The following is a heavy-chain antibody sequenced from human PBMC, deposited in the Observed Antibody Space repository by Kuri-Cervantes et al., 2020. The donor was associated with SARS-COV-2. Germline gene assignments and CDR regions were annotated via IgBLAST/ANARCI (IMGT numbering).Heavy chain of an antibody. Sequence: ETLSLTCAASGFTFSSYWMSWVRQAPGKGLEWVANIKQDGSEKYYVDSVKGRFTVSRDNSRNTLYLQMGSLRAEDMAVYYCARDRYYYMDVWGKGTTVTVSS. J-gene: IGHJ6*03. CDR3: ARDRYYYMDV. CDR1: GFTFSSYW. V-gene: IGHV3-7*01. CDR2: IKQDGSEK.